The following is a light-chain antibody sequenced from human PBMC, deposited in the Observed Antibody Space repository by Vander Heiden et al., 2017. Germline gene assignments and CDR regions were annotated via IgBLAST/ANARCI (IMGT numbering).Light chain of an antibody. CDR3: QQSYSTPSLT. CDR2: AAS. V-gene: IGKV1-39*01. Sequence: DIQMTQCPYSLSASVGDRVTITCPASESISDYLNWYQQKPGKAAKLLIYAASSLQSGVASMFSGSGSRADFPLTITSLQPEDFATYFCQQSYSTPSLTFGGGTKLEIK. J-gene: IGKJ4*01. CDR1: ESISDY.